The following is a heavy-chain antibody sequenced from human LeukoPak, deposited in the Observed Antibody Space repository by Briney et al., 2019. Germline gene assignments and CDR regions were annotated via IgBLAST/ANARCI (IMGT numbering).Heavy chain of an antibody. Sequence: GGSLRLSCAASGFSFSSYARGWVRRAPGKGLEWGSGISGGGGSTYNADSVKGRFTISRDNSKNTLYLQMSSLRAEDTAVYYCARRPYISSGPYYFDYWGQGTLVTVSS. J-gene: IGHJ4*02. D-gene: IGHD6-19*01. CDR2: ISGGGGST. V-gene: IGHV3-23*01. CDR3: ARRPYISSGPYYFDY. CDR1: GFSFSSYA.